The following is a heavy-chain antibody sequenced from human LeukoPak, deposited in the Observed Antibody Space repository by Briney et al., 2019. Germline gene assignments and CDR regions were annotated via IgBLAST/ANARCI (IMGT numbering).Heavy chain of an antibody. CDR3: AKKRLTTAGREFDY. J-gene: IGHJ4*02. CDR2: IWYDASNK. CDR1: GFTFSSFG. D-gene: IGHD6-13*01. V-gene: IGHV3-33*06. Sequence: GGSLRLSCAASGFTFSSFGMHWVRQAPGKGLEWVAVIWYDASNKYYADSVKGRFTISRDNSKNTLFLQMNSLRAEDTAIYYCAKKRLTTAGREFDYWGQGTLVTVSS.